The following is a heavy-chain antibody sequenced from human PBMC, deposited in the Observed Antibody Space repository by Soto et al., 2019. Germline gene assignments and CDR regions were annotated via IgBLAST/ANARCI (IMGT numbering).Heavy chain of an antibody. Sequence: EVQLLESGGGLVQPGGSLRLSCAASGFTFSSYVINWVRQAPGKGMEWVSCISGSGDSSLFADSVKGRFALSRDNSKNTVFLQMTNLRAEDPAHYSCAKGVHTTICDKFDPWGQGTLGTVSS. D-gene: IGHD2-2*01. J-gene: IGHJ5*02. V-gene: IGHV3-23*01. CDR2: ISGSGDSS. CDR3: AKGVHTTICDKFDP. CDR1: GFTFSSYV.